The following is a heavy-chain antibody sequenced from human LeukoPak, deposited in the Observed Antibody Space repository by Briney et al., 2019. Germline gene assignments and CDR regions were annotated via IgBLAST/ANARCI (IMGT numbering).Heavy chain of an antibody. V-gene: IGHV4-59*01. CDR1: GGSISSYY. J-gene: IGHJ2*01. CDR3: ARDWPFYYGSGSYRPNWYFDL. D-gene: IGHD3-10*01. Sequence: PSETLSLTCTVSGGSISSYYWSWIRQPSGKGLEWIGYIYYSGSTNYNPSLKSRVTISVDTSKNQFSLKLSSVTAADTAVYYCARDWPFYYGSGSYRPNWYFDLWGRGTLVTVSS. CDR2: IYYSGST.